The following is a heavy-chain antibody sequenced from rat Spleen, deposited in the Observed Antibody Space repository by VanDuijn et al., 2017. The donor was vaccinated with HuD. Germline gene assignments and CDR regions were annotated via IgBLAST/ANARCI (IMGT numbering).Heavy chain of an antibody. CDR2: ISPSGGST. CDR1: GFTFSNYD. V-gene: IGHV5-25*01. CDR3: ARHDEAAISTVGVMDA. Sequence: EVQLVESGGGLVQPGRSLKLSCAASGFTFSNYDMAWVRQAPTKGLEWVASISPSGGSTYYRDSVKGRFTVSRYNAKSTLYLQMDSLRSEDTATYYCARHDEAAISTVGVMDAWGQGASVTVSS. J-gene: IGHJ4*01. D-gene: IGHD1-2*01.